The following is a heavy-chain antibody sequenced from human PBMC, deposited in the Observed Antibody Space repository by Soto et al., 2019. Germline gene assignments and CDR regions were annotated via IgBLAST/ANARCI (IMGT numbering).Heavy chain of an antibody. J-gene: IGHJ4*02. CDR1: GYTFTGYA. V-gene: IGHV1-3*01. Sequence: GASVKVSCKASGYTFTGYAMHWVRQAPGQRLEWMGWINAGNGNTKYSQKFQGRVTITRDTSASTAYMELSSLRSEDTAVYYCASTGLAYRGGDCYSVWGQGTMLTV. D-gene: IGHD2-21*02. CDR2: INAGNGNT. CDR3: ASTGLAYRGGDCYSV.